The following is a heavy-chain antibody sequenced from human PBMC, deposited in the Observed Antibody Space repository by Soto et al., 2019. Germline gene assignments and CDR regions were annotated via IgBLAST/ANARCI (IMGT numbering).Heavy chain of an antibody. CDR2: INPKSGGT. Sequence: ASVKVSCKASGYSFTDYHIHWVRQAPGQGLEWLGRINPKSGGTSTAQKFQGWVTMTTDTSISTASMELTRLTSDDTAIYYCARGDSTDCSNGVCSFFHYHDMDVWGQGTTVTVSS. CDR1: GYSFTDYH. CDR3: ARGDSTDCSNGVCSFFHYHDMDV. V-gene: IGHV1-2*04. D-gene: IGHD2-8*01. J-gene: IGHJ6*02.